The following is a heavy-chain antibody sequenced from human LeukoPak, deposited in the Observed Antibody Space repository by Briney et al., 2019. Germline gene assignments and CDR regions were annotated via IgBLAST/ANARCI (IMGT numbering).Heavy chain of an antibody. Sequence: ASVKVSCKASGYTFTGYYMHWVRQAPGQGLEWMGWINPNSGGTNYAQKFQGRVTMTRDTSISTAYMELSRLRSDDTAVYYCASRGSYVTQPGANAFDIWGQGTMVTVSS. CDR1: GYTFTGYY. J-gene: IGHJ3*02. D-gene: IGHD1-26*01. V-gene: IGHV1-2*02. CDR3: ASRGSYVTQPGANAFDI. CDR2: INPNSGGT.